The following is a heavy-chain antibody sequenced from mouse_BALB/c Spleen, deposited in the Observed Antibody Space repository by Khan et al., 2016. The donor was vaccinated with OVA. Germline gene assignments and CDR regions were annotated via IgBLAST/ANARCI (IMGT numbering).Heavy chain of an antibody. D-gene: IGHD2-14*01. CDR3: VRDGAYHRNDGWFAY. V-gene: IGHV1-4*01. CDR1: GYTFTSYT. CDR2: INPSNGYT. J-gene: IGHJ3*01. Sequence: VQLQQSGAELARPGASVKMSCKASGYTFTSYTIHWIKKRPGQGLEWIGYINPSNGYTNYNQKFKDKATLTKDKSSTTAYLQLSSLTSDDSAVYNCVRDGAYHRNDGWFAYWGQGTLVIVSA.